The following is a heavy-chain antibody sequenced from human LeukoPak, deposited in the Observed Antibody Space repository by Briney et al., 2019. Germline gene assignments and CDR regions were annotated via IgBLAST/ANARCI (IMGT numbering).Heavy chain of an antibody. J-gene: IGHJ4*02. Sequence: GGSLRLSCAASGFTFSSYWMSWVRQAPGKGLEWVGRIKSKTDGGTTDYAAPVKGRFTISRDDSKNTLYLQMNSLKTEDTAVYYCTTDWQLWLRASIDYWGQGTLVTVSS. CDR3: TTDWQLWLRASIDY. D-gene: IGHD5-18*01. CDR1: GFTFSSYW. CDR2: IKSKTDGGTT. V-gene: IGHV3-15*01.